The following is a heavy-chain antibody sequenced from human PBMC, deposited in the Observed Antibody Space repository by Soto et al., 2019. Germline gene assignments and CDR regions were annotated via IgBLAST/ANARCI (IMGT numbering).Heavy chain of an antibody. CDR3: ARDSSATATSYSLDF. V-gene: IGHV1-46*01. CDR1: GYKFINHY. J-gene: IGHJ4*02. Sequence: QVQLVQSGADVKNPGASVKISCTASGYKFINHYIHWVRQAPGPGLEWMGLVNPGGGIGDVAQKFQGRVIMTRDPSTNTVYMELSSLRSDDTALYYCARDSSATATSYSLDFWGQGALVTVSS. D-gene: IGHD5-12*01. CDR2: VNPGGGIG.